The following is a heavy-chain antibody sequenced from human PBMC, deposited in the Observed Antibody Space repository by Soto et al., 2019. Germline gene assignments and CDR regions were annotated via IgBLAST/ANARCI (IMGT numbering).Heavy chain of an antibody. J-gene: IGHJ5*02. Sequence: SETLSLTCTVSGGSIRSYYWSWIRQPPGKGLEWIGYIYYIGTTNYNPSLKSRVTISVDTSKNQFSLKLSSVTAADTAVYYCARDGSGYDNNWFDPWGQGTLVTVSS. D-gene: IGHD5-12*01. CDR1: GGSIRSYY. CDR3: ARDGSGYDNNWFDP. CDR2: IYYIGTT. V-gene: IGHV4-59*01.